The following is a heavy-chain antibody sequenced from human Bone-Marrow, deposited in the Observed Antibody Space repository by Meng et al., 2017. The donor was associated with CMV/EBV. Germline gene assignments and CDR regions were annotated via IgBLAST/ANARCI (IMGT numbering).Heavy chain of an antibody. J-gene: IGHJ4*02. V-gene: IGHV1-18*01. CDR3: ARFLDRGSSSFGY. Sequence: VQLVQCGAEVEKPGAQVRVPCKASGYTFTSYGISWVRQAPGQGIEWMGWISAYNGNTNYAQKLQGRVTMTTDTSTSTAYMELRSLRSDDTAVYYCARFLDRGSSSFGYWGQGTLVTVSS. D-gene: IGHD6-6*01. CDR1: GYTFTSYG. CDR2: ISAYNGNT.